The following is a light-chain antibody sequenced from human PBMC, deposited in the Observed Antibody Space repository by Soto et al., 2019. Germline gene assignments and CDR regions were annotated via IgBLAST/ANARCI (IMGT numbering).Light chain of an antibody. CDR2: GAS. V-gene: IGKV3-20*01. Sequence: EILLTQSPGTLSLSPGERVTLSCRASQGVGNNYLAWYQQKPGQAPRLLVHGASNRATGIPDRFSGSGSETDFTLTISRLEPEDFAVYYCQQYATSPLTCGQGTKVEIK. CDR3: QQYATSPLT. CDR1: QGVGNNY. J-gene: IGKJ1*01.